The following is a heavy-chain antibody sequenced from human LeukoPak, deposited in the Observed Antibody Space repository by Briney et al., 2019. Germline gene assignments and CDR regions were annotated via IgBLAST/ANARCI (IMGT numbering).Heavy chain of an antibody. D-gene: IGHD4-17*01. J-gene: IGHJ4*02. CDR2: IYNSGNT. CDR3: ARAGYGDYLGDY. CDR1: GCSISSYY. Sequence: SETLSLTCTVSGCSISSYYWSWIRQPPAKGLAWIGYIYNSGNTSYNPSLKSRVTISVDASKNQFSLKLSSVTAADTAVYYCARAGYGDYLGDYWGQGTLVTVSS. V-gene: IGHV4-59*01.